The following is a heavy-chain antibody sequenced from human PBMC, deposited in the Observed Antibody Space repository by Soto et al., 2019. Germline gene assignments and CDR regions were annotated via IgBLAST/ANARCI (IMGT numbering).Heavy chain of an antibody. D-gene: IGHD3-16*01. V-gene: IGHV1-2*02. CDR3: ERVRESVASLANNWFDP. CDR1: GYTFTGYY. CDR2: INPNSGGT. J-gene: IGHJ5*02. Sequence: ALVKVSCKASGYTFTGYYMHWVRQAPGQGLEWMGWINPNSGGTNYAQKFQGRVTMTRDTSISTAYMELSRLRSDDTAVYYCERVRESVASLANNWFDPWGQGTLVTVSS.